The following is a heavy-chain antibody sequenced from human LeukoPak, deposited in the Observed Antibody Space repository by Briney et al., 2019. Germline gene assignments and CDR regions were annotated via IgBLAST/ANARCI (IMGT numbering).Heavy chain of an antibody. CDR1: GYTFTSYG. J-gene: IGHJ4*02. D-gene: IGHD2-15*01. V-gene: IGHV1-18*01. CDR2: ISAYNGTT. CDR3: ARELAYCSGGSCYGYFDY. Sequence: ASVKVSCKASGYTFTSYGISWVRQAPGQGLEWMGWISAYNGTTNYAQKLQGRVTMTTDTSTSTAYMELRGLRSDDTAVYYCARELAYCSGGSCYGYFDYWGQGTLVTVSS.